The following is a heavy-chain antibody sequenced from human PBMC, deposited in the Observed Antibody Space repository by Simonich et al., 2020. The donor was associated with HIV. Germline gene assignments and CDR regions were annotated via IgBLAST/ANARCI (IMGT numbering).Heavy chain of an antibody. V-gene: IGHV4-39*01. CDR2: IYYRGST. CDR3: ARHDSSGFDY. CDR1: GGSISSSSYH. Sequence: QLQLQESGPGLVKPSETLSLTCTVSGGSISSSSYHWGWIRQPPGKGLEWIGSIYYRGSTYYNPSLKSRVTRSVDTSKNQFSLKLSSVTAADTAVYYCARHDSSGFDYWGQGTLVTVSS. J-gene: IGHJ4*02. D-gene: IGHD3-22*01.